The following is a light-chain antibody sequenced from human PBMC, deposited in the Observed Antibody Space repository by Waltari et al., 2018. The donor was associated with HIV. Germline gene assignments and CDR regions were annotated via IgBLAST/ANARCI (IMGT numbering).Light chain of an antibody. CDR1: SSDVGGYNY. CDR2: DVS. Sequence: QSALTHPASASGSPAQSITISCTGTSSDVGGYNYVSWYQQHPGKAPKLMIYDVSNRPSGVSNRFSGSKSGNTASLTISGLQAEDEADYYCSSYTSSSTLDVFGTGTKVTVL. CDR3: SSYTSSSTLDV. J-gene: IGLJ1*01. V-gene: IGLV2-14*03.